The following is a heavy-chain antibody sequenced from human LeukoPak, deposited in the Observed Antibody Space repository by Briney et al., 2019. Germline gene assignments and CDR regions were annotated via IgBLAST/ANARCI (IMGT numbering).Heavy chain of an antibody. CDR1: GGSFSGYC. CDR3: ARTPPDEVVVPAAIYYYYYGMDV. D-gene: IGHD2-2*01. Sequence: SETLSLTCAVYGGSFSGYCWSWIRQPPGKGLEWIGEINHSGSTNYNPSLKSRVTISVDTSKNQFSLKLSSVTAADTAVYYCARTPPDEVVVPAAIYYYYYGMDVWGQGTTVTVSS. J-gene: IGHJ6*02. V-gene: IGHV4-34*01. CDR2: INHSGST.